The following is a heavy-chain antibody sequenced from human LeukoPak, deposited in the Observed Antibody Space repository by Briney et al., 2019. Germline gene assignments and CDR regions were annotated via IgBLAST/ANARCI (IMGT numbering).Heavy chain of an antibody. Sequence: SETLSLTCTVSGGSISSYYWSWIRQPAGRGLEWIGRIYSSGSTNYNPSLKSRVTMSVDTSKNQFSLKLSSVTAADTALYYCARNGVTAGARNYYYYMDVWGKGTTVTVSS. J-gene: IGHJ6*03. CDR1: GGSISSYY. D-gene: IGHD2-21*02. CDR2: IYSSGST. V-gene: IGHV4-4*07. CDR3: ARNGVTAGARNYYYYMDV.